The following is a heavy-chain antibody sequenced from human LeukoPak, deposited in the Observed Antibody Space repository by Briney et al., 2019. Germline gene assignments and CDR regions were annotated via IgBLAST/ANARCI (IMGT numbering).Heavy chain of an antibody. CDR3: AKGFSTSWYKWFDP. CDR2: ISGDGDIT. Sequence: GGSLRLSCAASGFTFDDYAMHWVRQPPGKGLEWVSLISGDGDITYYADSAKGRFTISRDSSKNSLYLQMNSLRTEDTALYYCAKGFSTSWYKWFDPWGQGTLVTVSS. CDR1: GFTFDDYA. V-gene: IGHV3-43*02. J-gene: IGHJ5*02. D-gene: IGHD2-2*01.